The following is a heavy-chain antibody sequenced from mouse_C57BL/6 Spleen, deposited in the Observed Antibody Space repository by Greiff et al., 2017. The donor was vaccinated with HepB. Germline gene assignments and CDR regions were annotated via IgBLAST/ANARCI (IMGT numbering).Heavy chain of an antibody. J-gene: IGHJ2*01. V-gene: IGHV1-81*01. CDR1: GYTFTSYG. CDR3: ARKGGNDYFDY. D-gene: IGHD2-1*01. Sequence: QVHVKQSGAELARPGASVKLSCKASGYTFTSYGISWVKQRTGQGLEWIGEIYPRSGNTYYNEKFKGKATLTADKSSSTAYMELRSLTSEDSAVYFCARKGGNDYFDYWGQGTTLTVSS. CDR2: IYPRSGNT.